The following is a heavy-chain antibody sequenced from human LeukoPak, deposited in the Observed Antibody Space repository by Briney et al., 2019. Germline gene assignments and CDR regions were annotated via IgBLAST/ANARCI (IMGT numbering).Heavy chain of an antibody. CDR1: GFTFSSYG. CDR2: IRYEGISK. V-gene: IGHV3-30*02. D-gene: IGHD6-19*01. CDR3: AKDPPFGQWLVMDFDP. Sequence: PGGSLRLSCAASGFTFSSYGIHWVRQAPGKGLEWVTYIRYEGISKFYVDSVKERFSISRDNSKNTVYLQMNSLRPEDTAVYYCAKDPPFGQWLVMDFDPWGQGTLVTVSS. J-gene: IGHJ5*02.